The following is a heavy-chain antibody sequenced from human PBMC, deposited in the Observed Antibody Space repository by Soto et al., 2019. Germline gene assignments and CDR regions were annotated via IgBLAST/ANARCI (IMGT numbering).Heavy chain of an antibody. J-gene: IGHJ6*03. V-gene: IGHV5-51*01. D-gene: IGHD1-1*01. CDR3: ARHHFTGIPRYYYYMDV. CDR1: GYSFTSYW. CDR2: IYPGDSDT. Sequence: PGESLKISCKGSGYSFTSYWIGWVRQMPGKGLEWMGIIYPGDSDTRYSPSFQGQVTISADKSISTAYLQWSSLKASDTAMYYCARHHFTGIPRYYYYMDVWGKGTTVTVSS.